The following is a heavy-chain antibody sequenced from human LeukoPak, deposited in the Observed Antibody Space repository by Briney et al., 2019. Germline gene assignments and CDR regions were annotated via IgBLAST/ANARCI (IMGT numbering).Heavy chain of an antibody. CDR2: IYSGGST. Sequence: GGSLRLSCAASGFTVSSNYMSWVRQAPGKGLEWVSVIYSGGSTYYADSVKGRFTISRDNSKNTLYLQMNSLRAEDTAVYYCARHSAEVEQWLVPAFDIWGQGTMVTVSS. CDR1: GFTVSSNY. J-gene: IGHJ3*02. CDR3: ARHSAEVEQWLVPAFDI. V-gene: IGHV3-53*05. D-gene: IGHD6-19*01.